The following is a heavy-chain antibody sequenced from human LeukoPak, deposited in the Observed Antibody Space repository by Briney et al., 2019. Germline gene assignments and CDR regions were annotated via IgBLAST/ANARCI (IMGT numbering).Heavy chain of an antibody. CDR1: GFTFSSYS. CDR3: ARPGDILTLAPAVYFQH. D-gene: IGHD3-9*01. Sequence: GGSLRLSCAASGFTFSSYSMNWVRQAPGKGLGGVSYISISSSTIYYADSVKGRFTISRDNAKNSLYLQMNSLRAEDTAVYYCARPGDILTLAPAVYFQHWGQGTLVTVSS. V-gene: IGHV3-48*01. J-gene: IGHJ1*01. CDR2: ISISSSTI.